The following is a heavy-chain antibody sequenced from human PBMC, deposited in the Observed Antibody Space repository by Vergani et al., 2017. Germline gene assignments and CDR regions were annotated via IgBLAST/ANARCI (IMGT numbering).Heavy chain of an antibody. V-gene: IGHV3-23*01. Sequence: EVQLLQSEGAVVQPGGSLRLSCVASGFTFSSHAMSWVRQGHGQGLEWVSSIKNTGDSTHYADSVKGRFTISRDNSKNTLYLQMNSLSAGDTAVYYCAKVNPRNIVYDYFYYYHAMDVGGKGTRATFSS. J-gene: IGHJ6*04. D-gene: IGHD5/OR15-5a*01. CDR2: IKNTGDST. CDR1: GFTFSSHA. CDR3: AKVNPRNIVYDYFYYYHAMDV.